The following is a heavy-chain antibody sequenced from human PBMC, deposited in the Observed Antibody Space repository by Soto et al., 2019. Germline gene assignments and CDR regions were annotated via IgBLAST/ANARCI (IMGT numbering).Heavy chain of an antibody. J-gene: IGHJ6*02. V-gene: IGHV4-59*01. Sequence: SETLSLTCTVSGGSISSYYWSWIRQPPGKGLEWIGYIYYSGSTNYNPSLKSRVTKSVDTSKNQFSLKLSSVTAADTAVYYCARGDFWSGYYSAVYGMDVWGQGTTVTVSS. CDR2: IYYSGST. CDR1: GGSISSYY. D-gene: IGHD3-3*01. CDR3: ARGDFWSGYYSAVYGMDV.